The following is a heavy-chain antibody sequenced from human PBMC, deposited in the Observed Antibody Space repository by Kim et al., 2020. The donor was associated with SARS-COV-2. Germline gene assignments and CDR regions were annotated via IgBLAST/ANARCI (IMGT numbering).Heavy chain of an antibody. J-gene: IGHJ4*02. D-gene: IGHD6-13*01. CDR3: ERNPAAAGFDY. Sequence: YYNPSIKSRVTISVDTYKNQFSLKLSSVTAADTAVYYCERNPAAAGFDYWGQGTLVTVSS. V-gene: IGHV4-31*02.